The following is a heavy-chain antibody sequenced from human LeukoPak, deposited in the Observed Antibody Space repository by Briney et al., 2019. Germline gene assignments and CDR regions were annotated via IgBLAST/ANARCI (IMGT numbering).Heavy chain of an antibody. CDR3: ATHRADWGSGSDH. V-gene: IGHV4-39*01. CDR1: GGSISSSTYY. CDR2: IYYTGST. J-gene: IGHJ4*02. Sequence: SETLSLTCTVSGGSISSSTYYWGWIRQPPGKGLEWIGNIYYTGSTYYNPSLKSRVTISADTSKNQFSLKLSSVTAADTAVYYCATHRADWGSGSDHWGQGTLVTVSS. D-gene: IGHD7-27*01.